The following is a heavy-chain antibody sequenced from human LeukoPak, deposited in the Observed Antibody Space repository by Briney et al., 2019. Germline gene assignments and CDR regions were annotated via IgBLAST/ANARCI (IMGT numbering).Heavy chain of an antibody. Sequence: ASVKVSYKASGYTFTSYSMTWVRQAPGQGLEWMGWISAYNGNTNYAQNLQDRVTMTTDTSTTTAYMELRSLRSDDTAVYYCARTLGYCSYTSCHTTLDYWGQGTLVTVSS. J-gene: IGHJ4*02. CDR2: ISAYNGNT. D-gene: IGHD2-2*01. CDR3: ARTLGYCSYTSCHTTLDY. V-gene: IGHV1-18*04. CDR1: GYTFTSYS.